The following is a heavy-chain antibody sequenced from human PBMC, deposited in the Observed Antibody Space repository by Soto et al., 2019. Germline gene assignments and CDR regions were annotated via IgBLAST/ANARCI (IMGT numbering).Heavy chain of an antibody. D-gene: IGHD7-27*01. CDR2: IYWDDDK. CDR1: GFSLSTSGVG. V-gene: IGHV2-5*02. J-gene: IGHJ4*02. CDR3: AHSLIPNWGSRGAFDY. Sequence: QITLKESGPTLVKPTQTLTLTCTFSGFSLSTSGVGVGWIRQPPGKALEWLALIYWDDDKRYSPSLKSRLTITKAPSKNPVVLTMTNMDPVDTATYYCAHSLIPNWGSRGAFDYWGQGTLVTVSS.